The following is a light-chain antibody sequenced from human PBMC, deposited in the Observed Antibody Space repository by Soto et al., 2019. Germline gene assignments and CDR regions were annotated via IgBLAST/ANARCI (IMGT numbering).Light chain of an antibody. V-gene: IGKV3-20*01. CDR3: HQDTSPPWT. CDR1: QTVPGNY. J-gene: IGKJ1*01. Sequence: EIVLTQSPATPSLSPGERATLSCRASQTVPGNYLAWLQHNPGQAARLPIYGASTRATGIPDRFSGSESGTDFTPTIARLEPKDFVVYYCHQDTSPPWTLGQSTKVE. CDR2: GAS.